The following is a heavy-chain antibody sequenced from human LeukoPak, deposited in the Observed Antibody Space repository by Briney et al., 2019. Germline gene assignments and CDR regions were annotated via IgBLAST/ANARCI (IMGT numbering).Heavy chain of an antibody. CDR1: GFTFSSYA. CDR2: ISYDGSNK. Sequence: GGSLRLSCAASGFTFSSYAMHWVRQAPGKGLEWVAVISYDGSNKYYADSVKGRFTISRDNSKNTLYLQMNSLRAEDTAVYYCARDLSDYDYGGNGWGDWGQGTMVTVSS. CDR3: ARDLSDYDYGGNGWGD. D-gene: IGHD4-23*01. J-gene: IGHJ3*01. V-gene: IGHV3-30-3*01.